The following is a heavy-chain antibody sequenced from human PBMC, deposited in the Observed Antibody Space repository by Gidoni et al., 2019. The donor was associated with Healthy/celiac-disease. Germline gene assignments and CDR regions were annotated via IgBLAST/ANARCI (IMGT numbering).Heavy chain of an antibody. CDR1: GGPFSSYA. Sequence: QVQLVQSGAEVKKPGSSVKVSCKASGGPFSSYASSWVRRAPGQGLEWMGGIIPIFGTANYAQKFQGRVTITADESTSTAYMELSSLRSEDTAVYYCARAYSGSYYGTTLHAFDIWGQGTMVTVSS. CDR2: IIPIFGTA. V-gene: IGHV1-69*01. CDR3: ARAYSGSYYGTTLHAFDI. J-gene: IGHJ3*02. D-gene: IGHD1-26*01.